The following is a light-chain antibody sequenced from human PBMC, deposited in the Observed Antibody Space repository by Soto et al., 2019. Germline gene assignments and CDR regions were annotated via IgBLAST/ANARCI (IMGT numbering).Light chain of an antibody. Sequence: IQLTQSPSSLSASVGDRVTITCRASQGIRNDLGWYQQKPVKAPQRLVFASYNVQSGVTSRLGGSGSGTEFTLTISSLQHEDFATYYCLKHNSYPRTFGQGTRVEIK. CDR3: LKHNSYPRT. CDR2: ASY. CDR1: QGIRND. V-gene: IGKV1-17*01. J-gene: IGKJ1*01.